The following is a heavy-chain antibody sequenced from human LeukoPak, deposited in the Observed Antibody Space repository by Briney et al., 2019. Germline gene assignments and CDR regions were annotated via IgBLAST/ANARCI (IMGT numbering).Heavy chain of an antibody. CDR2: ISAYNGNT. J-gene: IGHJ3*02. CDR3: ARSGAGSETDAFDI. V-gene: IGHV1-18*01. D-gene: IGHD1-26*01. CDR1: GYTFTSYG. Sequence: ASVKFSCKASGYTFTSYGISWVRQAPGQGLEWMGWISAYNGNTNYAQKFQGRVTMTTDTSTSTAYMELRSLRSDDTAVYYCARSGAGSETDAFDIWGQGTMVTVSS.